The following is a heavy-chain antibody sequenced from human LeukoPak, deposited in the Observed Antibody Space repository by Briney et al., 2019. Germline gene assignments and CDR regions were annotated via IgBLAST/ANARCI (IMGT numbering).Heavy chain of an antibody. D-gene: IGHD4-17*01. CDR3: ARAIYGDAPDDGGHY. CDR2: IYSGGST. CDR1: GFTVSGNY. Sequence: GGSLRLSCAASGFTVSGNYMSWVRQAPGKGLEWVSVIYSGGSTYYADSVKGRFSISRDNSKVTLYLQMNSLRAEDTAVYYCARAIYGDAPDDGGHYWGQGTLVTVSS. J-gene: IGHJ4*02. V-gene: IGHV3-53*05.